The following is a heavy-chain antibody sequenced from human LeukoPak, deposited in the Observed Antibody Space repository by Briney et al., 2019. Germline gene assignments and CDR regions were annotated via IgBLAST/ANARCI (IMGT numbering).Heavy chain of an antibody. Sequence: PGGSLRLSCAASGFTFSSYGMHWVRQAPGKGLEWVAVIWYDGSNKYYADSVKGRFTISRDNSKNTLYLQMNSLRAEDTAVYYCAKGYYGQVSFDYWGQGTLVTVSS. CDR2: IWYDGSNK. D-gene: IGHD3-10*01. CDR3: AKGYYGQVSFDY. J-gene: IGHJ4*02. CDR1: GFTFSSYG. V-gene: IGHV3-33*06.